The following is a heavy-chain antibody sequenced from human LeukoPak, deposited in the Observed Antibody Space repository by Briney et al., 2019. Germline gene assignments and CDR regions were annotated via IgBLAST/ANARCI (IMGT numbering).Heavy chain of an antibody. CDR2: ISGSGEST. CDR1: GFTFSSYA. CDR3: AKRAVAVAATPWFDY. Sequence: GGSLRLSCAASGFTFSSYAMSWVRQAPGKGLQWVADISGSGESTYYADSVKGRFTISRDNFKSTVYLQMDSLRAEDTAVYYCAKRAVAVAATPWFDYWGQGTLVTVSS. V-gene: IGHV3-23*01. D-gene: IGHD2-15*01. J-gene: IGHJ5*01.